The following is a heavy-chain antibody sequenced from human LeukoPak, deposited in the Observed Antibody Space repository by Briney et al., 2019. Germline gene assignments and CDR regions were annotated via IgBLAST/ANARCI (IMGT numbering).Heavy chain of an antibody. V-gene: IGHV3-23*01. CDR3: ARDGDQWLPTYYFDY. D-gene: IGHD6-19*01. CDR1: GFTFSSYA. CDR2: ISGSGGST. Sequence: GGSLRLSCAASGFTFSSYAMSWVRQAPGKGLEWVSAISGSGGSTYYADSVKGRFTISRDNSKNTLYLQMNSLRAEDTAVYYCARDGDQWLPTYYFDYWGQGTLVTVSS. J-gene: IGHJ4*02.